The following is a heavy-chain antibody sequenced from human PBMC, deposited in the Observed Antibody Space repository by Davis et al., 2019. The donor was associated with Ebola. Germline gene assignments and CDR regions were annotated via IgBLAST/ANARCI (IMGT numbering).Heavy chain of an antibody. Sequence: ASVKVSCKASGYTFTSYGISWVRQAPGQGLEWMGWISAYNGNTNYAQKLQGRVTMTTDTSTSTAYMELRSLRSDDTAVYYCARAGYGDPWGVWFDPWGQGTLVTVSS. CDR2: ISAYNGNT. D-gene: IGHD4-17*01. V-gene: IGHV1-18*01. CDR1: GYTFTSYG. CDR3: ARAGYGDPWGVWFDP. J-gene: IGHJ5*02.